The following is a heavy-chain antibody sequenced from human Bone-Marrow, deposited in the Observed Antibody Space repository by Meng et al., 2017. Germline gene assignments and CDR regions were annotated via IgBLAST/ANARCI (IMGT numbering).Heavy chain of an antibody. D-gene: IGHD1-1*01. Sequence: QVQLVQSGAGVKKPGSSVTVSCKASGGTFSSYAISWVRQAPGQGLEWMGGIIPIFGTANYAQKFQGRVTMTRDTSTSTVYMELSSLRSEDTAVYYCARETTRVWWFDPWGQGTLVTVSS. V-gene: IGHV1-69*06. CDR3: ARETTRVWWFDP. CDR1: GGTFSSYA. CDR2: IIPIFGTA. J-gene: IGHJ5*02.